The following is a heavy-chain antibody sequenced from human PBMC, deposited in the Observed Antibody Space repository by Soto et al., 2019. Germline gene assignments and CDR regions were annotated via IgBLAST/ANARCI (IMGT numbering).Heavy chain of an antibody. Sequence: SETLSLTCAVSGYSISSGYYWGWIRQPPGKGLEWIGSIYHSGSTYYNPSLKSRVTISVDTSKNQFSLKLSSVTAADTAVYYCARDGDFWSGNRFAYWGQGTLVTIS. V-gene: IGHV4-38-2*02. D-gene: IGHD3-3*01. CDR3: ARDGDFWSGNRFAY. J-gene: IGHJ4*02. CDR2: IYHSGST. CDR1: GYSISSGYY.